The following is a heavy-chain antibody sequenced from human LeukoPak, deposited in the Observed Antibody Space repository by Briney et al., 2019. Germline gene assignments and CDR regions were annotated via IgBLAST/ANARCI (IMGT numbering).Heavy chain of an antibody. CDR2: IYHSGST. CDR3: ARLLQNYYDSSGYPQSFNAFDI. Sequence: SETLSLTCAVSGGSISSGGYSWSWIRQPPGKGLEWIGYIYHSGSTYYNPSLKSRVTISVDRSKNQFSLKLSSVTAADTAVYYCARLLQNYYDSSGYPQSFNAFDIWGQGTMVTVSS. D-gene: IGHD3-22*01. J-gene: IGHJ3*02. V-gene: IGHV4-30-2*01. CDR1: GGSISSGGYS.